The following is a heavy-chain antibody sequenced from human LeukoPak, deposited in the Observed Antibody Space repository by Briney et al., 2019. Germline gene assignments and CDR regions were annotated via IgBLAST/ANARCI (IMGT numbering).Heavy chain of an antibody. CDR1: GFTVSNNY. D-gene: IGHD3-3*01. J-gene: IGHJ4*02. Sequence: GGSLRLSCAASGFTVSNNYMSWVRQAPGKGLEWVSVIYSGGSTYYADSVKGRFTISRDNSKNTLYLQMNSLRAEDTAVYYCAKVRFLEWRSRLYYFDYWGQGTLVTVSS. CDR2: IYSGGST. CDR3: AKVRFLEWRSRLYYFDY. V-gene: IGHV3-53*01.